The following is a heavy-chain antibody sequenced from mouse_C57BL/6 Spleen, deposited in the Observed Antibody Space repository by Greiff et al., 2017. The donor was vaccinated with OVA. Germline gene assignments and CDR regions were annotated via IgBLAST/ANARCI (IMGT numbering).Heavy chain of an antibody. J-gene: IGHJ2*01. CDR1: GFTFSSYA. Sequence: EVMLVESGGGLVKPGGSLKLSCAASGFTFSSYAMSWVRQTPEKRLEWVATISDGGSYTYYPDNVKGGFTISRDNAKNNLYLQMSHLKSEDTAMYYCARDRGEGYFDYWGQGTTLTVSS. CDR2: ISDGGSYT. V-gene: IGHV5-4*01. CDR3: ARDRGEGYFDY. D-gene: IGHD3-1*01.